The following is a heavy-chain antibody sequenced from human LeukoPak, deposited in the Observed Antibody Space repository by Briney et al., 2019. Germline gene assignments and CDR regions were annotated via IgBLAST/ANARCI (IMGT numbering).Heavy chain of an antibody. D-gene: IGHD2-2*01. V-gene: IGHV1-69*13. CDR1: GGTFSSYA. CDR2: IIPIFGTA. Sequence: SVKVSCKASGGTFSSYAISWVRQAPGQGLEWMGGIIPIFGTANYAQKFQGRVTITADESTSTAYMELSSLRSEDTAVYYCARVRSSTSCYPYYYYGMDVWGQGTTVTVSS. J-gene: IGHJ6*02. CDR3: ARVRSSTSCYPYYYYGMDV.